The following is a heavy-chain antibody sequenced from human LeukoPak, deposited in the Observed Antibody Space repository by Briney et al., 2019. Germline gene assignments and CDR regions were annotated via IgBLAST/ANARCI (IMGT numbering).Heavy chain of an antibody. D-gene: IGHD3-16*01. Sequence: ASVTVSFKASGYTFTSFGIAWLRQAPGPGLEWMGWISPDNGNTEYAQKFQGRVTITTDTSTSTAYMELRSLGSDDTAVYYCARTPPGNTCCYAYWGQGTLVTVSS. CDR1: GYTFTSFG. CDR2: ISPDNGNT. CDR3: ARTPPGNTCCYAY. J-gene: IGHJ4*02. V-gene: IGHV1-18*01.